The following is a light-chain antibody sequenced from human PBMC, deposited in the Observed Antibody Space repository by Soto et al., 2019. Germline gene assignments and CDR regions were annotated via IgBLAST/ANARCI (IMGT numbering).Light chain of an antibody. Sequence: EIVMTQSPATLSVSPGERATLSCRASQSISSKLGWYQQKPGQAPRLLIYGASTRATGIPARFSGSGSGTEFTLTISSLQSEDSAVYYCQQYNTWTPMTFGQGTKLEIK. CDR2: GAS. CDR1: QSISSK. J-gene: IGKJ5*01. V-gene: IGKV3-15*01. CDR3: QQYNTWTPMT.